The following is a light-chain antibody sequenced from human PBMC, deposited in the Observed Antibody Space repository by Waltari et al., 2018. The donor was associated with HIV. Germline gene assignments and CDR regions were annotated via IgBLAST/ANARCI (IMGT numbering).Light chain of an antibody. Sequence: QSVLTQPPSVSAAPRQKVTISCSGTSSNIGNNFVSWYQQLPGTVPKLLIYDNNKRPSGIPDRFSGSKSGTSATLGITGLQTGDEADYFCATWDRSLSRVIFGGGTRLTVL. CDR2: DNN. J-gene: IGLJ2*01. CDR1: SSNIGNNF. V-gene: IGLV1-51*01. CDR3: ATWDRSLSRVI.